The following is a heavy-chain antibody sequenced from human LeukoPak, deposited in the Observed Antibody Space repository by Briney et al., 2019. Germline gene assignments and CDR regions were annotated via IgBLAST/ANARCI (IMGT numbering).Heavy chain of an antibody. CDR1: GFTFRSYW. CDR2: INGDGYST. D-gene: IGHD1-26*01. V-gene: IGHV3-74*01. J-gene: IGHJ4*02. Sequence: GSLRLSCAAFGFTFRSYWMHWVRQAPGKGLVWVSRINGDGYSTSYADSVKGRFTISRDNAKNTLYLQMNSLRADDTAVYYCALASSGSYSGLDYWGQGTLVTVSS. CDR3: ALASSGSYSGLDY.